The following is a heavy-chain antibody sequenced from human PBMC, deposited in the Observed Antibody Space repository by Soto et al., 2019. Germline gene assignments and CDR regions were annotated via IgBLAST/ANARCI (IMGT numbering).Heavy chain of an antibody. J-gene: IGHJ4*02. Sequence: GGSLRLSCAASGFTFSDHYMSWIRQAPGKGLEWVSYISSSSSYINYADSVKGRFTISRDNAKNSLYLQMNSLRAEDTAVYYCARTPDYYDSSGYPSPIVYWGQGTLVTVSS. V-gene: IGHV3-11*03. D-gene: IGHD3-22*01. CDR3: ARTPDYYDSSGYPSPIVY. CDR1: GFTFSDHY. CDR2: ISSSSSYI.